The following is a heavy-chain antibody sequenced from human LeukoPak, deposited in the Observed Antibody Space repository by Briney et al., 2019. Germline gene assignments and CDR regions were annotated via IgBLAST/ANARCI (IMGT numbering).Heavy chain of an antibody. CDR1: GYSISTGYY. CDR3: VSQEASVDYYDS. D-gene: IGHD2-21*01. J-gene: IGHJ4*02. V-gene: IGHV4-38-2*02. CDR2: FYHGGST. Sequence: SETLSLTCTVSGYSISTGYYWDWIRQPPGKGLEWIGTFYHGGSTFYDPSLKSRATMSVDTSNNQFSLKLTSVTAADAAMYYCVSQEASVDYYDSWGQGTLVTVSS.